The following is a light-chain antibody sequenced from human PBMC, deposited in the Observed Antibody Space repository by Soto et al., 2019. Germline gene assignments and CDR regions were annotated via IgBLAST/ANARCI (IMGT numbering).Light chain of an antibody. CDR3: QSYDSSLSVV. CDR2: GNN. Sequence: QSVLTQPPSVSGALGQRVTISCTGSSSNIGAGYDVHWYQQLPGTAPKLLIYGNNNRPSGVPDRFSGSKSGTSASLAITGLQAEDEADYYCQSYDSSLSVVFGGGTKLTVL. V-gene: IGLV1-40*01. J-gene: IGLJ2*01. CDR1: SSNIGAGYD.